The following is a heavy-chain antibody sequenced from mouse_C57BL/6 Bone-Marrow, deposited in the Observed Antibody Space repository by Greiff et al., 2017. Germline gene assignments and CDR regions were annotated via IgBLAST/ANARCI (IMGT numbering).Heavy chain of an antibody. Sequence: EVMLVESGGDLVKPGGSLKLSCAASGFTFSSYGMSWVRQTPDKRLEWVATISSGGSYTYYPDSVKGRFTISRDNAKNTLYLQMSSLKSEDTAMYYCARRGITTVVAPMDYWGQGTSVTVSS. D-gene: IGHD1-1*01. J-gene: IGHJ4*01. CDR3: ARRGITTVVAPMDY. CDR2: ISSGGSYT. V-gene: IGHV5-6*02. CDR1: GFTFSSYG.